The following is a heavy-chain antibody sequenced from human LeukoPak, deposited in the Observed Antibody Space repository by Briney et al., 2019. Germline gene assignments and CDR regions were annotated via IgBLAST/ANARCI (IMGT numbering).Heavy chain of an antibody. V-gene: IGHV3-33*01. CDR3: ARDGRSTWYEDS. Sequence: GRSLRLSCVASGFTFSSYGMHWVRQAPGKGLEWVAVMWYDGSNKNYADSVKGRFTISRDNAKNSLFLQMNNLRAEDAAVYFCARDGRSTWYEDSWGQGTLVTVST. CDR2: MWYDGSNK. D-gene: IGHD6-13*01. CDR1: GFTFSSYG. J-gene: IGHJ4*02.